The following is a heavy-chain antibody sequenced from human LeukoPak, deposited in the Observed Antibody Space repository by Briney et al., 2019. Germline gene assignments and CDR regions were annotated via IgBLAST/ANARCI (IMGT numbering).Heavy chain of an antibody. CDR3: ARDASVIMVYAIYNWFDP. J-gene: IGHJ5*02. CDR2: ISSSSSTI. Sequence: GGSLRLSCAASGFTFSSYSMNWVRQAPGKGLEWVSYISSSSSTIYYADSVKGRFTISRDNAKNSLYLQMNSLRAEDTAVYYCARDASVIMVYAIYNWFDPWGQGTLVTVSS. V-gene: IGHV3-48*01. CDR1: GFTFSSYS. D-gene: IGHD2-8*01.